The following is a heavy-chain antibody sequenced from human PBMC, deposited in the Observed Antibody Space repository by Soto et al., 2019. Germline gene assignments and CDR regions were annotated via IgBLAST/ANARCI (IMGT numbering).Heavy chain of an antibody. V-gene: IGHV3-11*06. CDR2: ISSSSSYT. CDR1: GFTFSDYY. CDR3: ASPGPDAFDI. J-gene: IGHJ3*02. Sequence: GGSPRLSCAASGFTFSDYYMSWIRQAPGKGLEWVSYISSSSSYTNYADSVKGRFTISRDNAKNSVYLQMNSLRAEDTAVYYCASPGPDAFDIWGQGTMVTVSS.